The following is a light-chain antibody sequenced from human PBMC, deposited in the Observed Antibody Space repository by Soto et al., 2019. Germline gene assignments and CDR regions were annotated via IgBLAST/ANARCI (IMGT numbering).Light chain of an antibody. CDR1: QSISKY. J-gene: IGKJ2*01. CDR3: QQSYTIPHT. V-gene: IGKV1-39*01. CDR2: AAA. Sequence: DIQMTQSPSSLSASVGDRVTITCRASQSISKYLNWYQQKPGEAPKLLIYAAASLQSGVSSRISGSGSGTEFTLSISSLQPEDFATYYCQQSYTIPHTCGQGTKVKIK.